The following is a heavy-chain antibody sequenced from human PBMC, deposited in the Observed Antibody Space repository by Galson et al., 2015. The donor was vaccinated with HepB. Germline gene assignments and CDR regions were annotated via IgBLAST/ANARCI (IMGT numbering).Heavy chain of an antibody. D-gene: IGHD3-3*01. CDR2: IKSKTDGGTT. Sequence: SLRLSCAASGFTFSNAWMSWVRQAPGKGLEWVGRIKSKTDGGTTDYAAPVKGRFTISRDDSKNTLYLQMNSLKTEDTAVYYCTTLTAYYDFWSGYYRDPFGFSDYWGQGTLVTVSS. V-gene: IGHV3-15*01. CDR1: GFTFSNAW. CDR3: TTLTAYYDFWSGYYRDPFGFSDY. J-gene: IGHJ4*02.